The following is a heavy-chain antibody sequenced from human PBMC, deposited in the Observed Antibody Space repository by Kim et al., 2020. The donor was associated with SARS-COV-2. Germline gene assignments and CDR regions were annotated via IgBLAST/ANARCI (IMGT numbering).Heavy chain of an antibody. CDR2: INCDGSRT. V-gene: IGHV3-74*01. CDR3: ARPSSTSCRCYDMEV. Sequence: GGYLRLSCAASGFTFSTYWMYWVRQAPGKGLVWVSRINCDGSRTNYADSVKGRFTISRDNAKKTLYLQMNSLRAEDTAVYYCARPSSTSCRCYDMEVWGKGTSVTVSS. J-gene: IGHJ6*03. CDR1: GFTFSTYW. D-gene: IGHD2-2*01.